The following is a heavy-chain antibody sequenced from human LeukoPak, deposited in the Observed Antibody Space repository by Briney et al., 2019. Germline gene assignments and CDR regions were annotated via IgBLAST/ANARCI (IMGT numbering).Heavy chain of an antibody. CDR1: GFTFSSYA. V-gene: IGHV3-23*01. CDR3: ARDLSGVTGYTYGRGIDY. D-gene: IGHD5-18*01. J-gene: IGHJ4*02. CDR2: INSNGGST. Sequence: GGTLRLSCAASGFTFSSYAMNWVRQAPGKGLEWVSAINSNGGSTYYADSVKGRFTISRDNAKTSLYLQMNSLRAEDTALYYCARDLSGVTGYTYGRGIDYWGQGTLVTVSS.